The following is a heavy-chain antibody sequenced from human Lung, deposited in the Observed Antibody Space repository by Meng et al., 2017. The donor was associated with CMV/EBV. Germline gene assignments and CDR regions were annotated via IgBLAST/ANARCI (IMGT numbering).Heavy chain of an antibody. CDR2: IPHRGSS. CDR3: LRRSGGSV. CDR1: GHSITNHNW. D-gene: IGHD3-10*01. J-gene: IGHJ1*01. Sequence: QVQWREPGPALVKPSATLSLTGAVSGHSITNHNWWAWVRQPPGKGLEWIGEIPHRGSSAYNPSLKSRVSMSIDKSKNQFSLKLTSVTAADTAVYHCLRRSGGSVWGQGTLVTVSS. V-gene: IGHV4-4*02.